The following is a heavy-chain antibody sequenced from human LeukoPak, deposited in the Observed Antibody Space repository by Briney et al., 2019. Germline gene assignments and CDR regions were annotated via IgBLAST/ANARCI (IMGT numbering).Heavy chain of an antibody. D-gene: IGHD2-2*01. V-gene: IGHV3-74*01. CDR3: ARPAEYCSSTSCYSGDFDY. J-gene: IGHJ4*02. CDR2: INSDGGST. CDR1: GFTFSSYW. Sequence: GGSLRLSCAASGFTFSSYWMHWVRQAPGKGLVWVPRINSDGGSTSYADSVKGRFAISRDNAKNTLYLQMNSLRAEDTAVYYCARPAEYCSSTSCYSGDFDYWGQGTLVTVSS.